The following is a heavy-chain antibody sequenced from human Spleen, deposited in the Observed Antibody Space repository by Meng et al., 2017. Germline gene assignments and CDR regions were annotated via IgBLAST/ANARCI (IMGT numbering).Heavy chain of an antibody. CDR3: GGSSGYPIDY. CDR2: INHSGST. D-gene: IGHD3-22*01. J-gene: IGHJ4*02. Sequence: QVQLQQWGAGLLKPSEPLSLPCPYYGRLFSGYYWSWIRQPPGKGLEWIGEINHSGSTNYNPSLKSRVTISVDTSKNQFSLKLSSVTAADTAVYYCGGSSGYPIDYWGQGTLVTVSS. V-gene: IGHV4-34*01. CDR1: GRLFSGYY.